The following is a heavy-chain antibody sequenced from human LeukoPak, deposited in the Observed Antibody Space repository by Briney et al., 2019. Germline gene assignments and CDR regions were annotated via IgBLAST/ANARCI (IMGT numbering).Heavy chain of an antibody. V-gene: IGHV1-2*02. J-gene: IGHJ4*02. CDR3: ARDLGTQSIAAAGSTDY. CDR2: INPNSGGT. Sequence: ASVKVSCKASGYTFTGYYMHWVRQAPGRGLEWMGWINPNSGGTNYAQKFQGRVTITRDTSISTAYMELSRLRSDDTAVYYCARDLGTQSIAAAGSTDYWGQGTLVTVSS. D-gene: IGHD6-13*01. CDR1: GYTFTGYY.